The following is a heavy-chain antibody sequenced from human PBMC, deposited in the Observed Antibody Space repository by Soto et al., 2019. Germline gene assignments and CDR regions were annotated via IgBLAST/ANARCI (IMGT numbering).Heavy chain of an antibody. Sequence: SETLSLTCTVSGGSISSGGYYWSWIRQHPGKGLEWIGYIYYSGSTYYNPSLKSRVTISVDTSKNQFSLKLSSVTAADTAVYYCARCSLSSSSPCDAFDIWGQGTMVTVSS. J-gene: IGHJ3*02. CDR3: ARCSLSSSSPCDAFDI. CDR1: GGSISSGGYY. CDR2: IYYSGST. V-gene: IGHV4-31*03. D-gene: IGHD6-6*01.